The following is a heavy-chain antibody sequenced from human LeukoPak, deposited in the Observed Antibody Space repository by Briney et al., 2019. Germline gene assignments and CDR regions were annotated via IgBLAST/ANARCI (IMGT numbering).Heavy chain of an antibody. V-gene: IGHV5-51*01. D-gene: IGHD6-25*01. CDR3: ARVAAPVGGYYYYMDV. J-gene: IGHJ6*03. Sequence: GESLKISCKGSGYSFTSYWIGWVRQMAGKGLEWMGISNPGDSDTRYSPSFQGQVTISADKSISTAYLQWSSLKASDTAMYYCARVAAPVGGYYYYMDVWGKGTTVTISS. CDR2: SNPGDSDT. CDR1: GYSFTSYW.